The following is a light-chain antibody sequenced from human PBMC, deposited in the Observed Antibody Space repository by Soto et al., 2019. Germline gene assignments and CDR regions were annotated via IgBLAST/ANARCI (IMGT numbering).Light chain of an antibody. CDR1: QSFSSSY. V-gene: IGKV3-20*01. Sequence: ENVLTQSPGTLSLSPGERATLSCRASQSFSSSYLAWYQKKPGQAPRLLIYGASSRDTGIPDRFSGSGSGTDFTLTISSLEPEDFAVYYCQHYGSALFTFGPGTKVDVK. J-gene: IGKJ3*01. CDR2: GAS. CDR3: QHYGSALFT.